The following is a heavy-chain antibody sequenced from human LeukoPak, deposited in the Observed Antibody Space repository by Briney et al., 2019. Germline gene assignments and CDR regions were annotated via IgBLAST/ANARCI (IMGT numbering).Heavy chain of an antibody. CDR2: ISSSGSTI. Sequence: GGSLRLSCAASGFTFSSYEMNWVRQAPGKGLEWVSYISSSGSTIYYADSVKGRFTISRDNAENSLYLQMNSLRAEDTAVYYCANLDFDWLSKTPFDYWGQGTLVTVSS. V-gene: IGHV3-48*03. J-gene: IGHJ4*02. D-gene: IGHD3-9*01. CDR1: GFTFSSYE. CDR3: ANLDFDWLSKTPFDY.